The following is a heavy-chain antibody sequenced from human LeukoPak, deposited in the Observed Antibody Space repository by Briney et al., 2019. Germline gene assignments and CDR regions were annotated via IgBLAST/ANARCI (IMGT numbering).Heavy chain of an antibody. J-gene: IGHJ4*02. V-gene: IGHV1-69*04. D-gene: IGHD3-22*01. CDR3: ARGVYYYDSSGYYYFDY. CDR1: GGTFSSYA. Sequence: SVKVSCKASGGTFSSYAISWVRQAPGQGLEWMGRIIPILGIANYAQKFQGRVTITADKSTSTAYMELSSLRSEDTAVYYCARGVYYYDSSGYYYFDYWAREPWSPSPQ. CDR2: IIPILGIA.